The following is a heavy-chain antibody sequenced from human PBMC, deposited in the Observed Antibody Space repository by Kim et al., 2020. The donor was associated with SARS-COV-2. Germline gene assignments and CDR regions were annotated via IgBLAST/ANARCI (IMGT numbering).Heavy chain of an antibody. CDR3: AKAGLVAGDFDY. Sequence: GGSLRLSCAASGFTFSSYIMNWVRQAPGKGLEWMSHISSSSSTIHYADSVKGRFTISRDNAKNSLYLQMNSLRDEDTAVYYCAKAGLVAGDFDYWGQGTRVPVSS. D-gene: IGHD6-19*01. CDR2: ISSSSSTI. V-gene: IGHV3-48*02. J-gene: IGHJ4*02. CDR1: GFTFSSYI.